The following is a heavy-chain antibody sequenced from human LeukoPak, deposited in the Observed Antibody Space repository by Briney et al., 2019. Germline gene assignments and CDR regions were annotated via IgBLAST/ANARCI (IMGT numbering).Heavy chain of an antibody. CDR2: VYYSGST. V-gene: IGHV4-59*02. Sequence: SETLSLTCVVSGGSVSGYYWGWIRQPPGRGLEWIGYVYYSGSTNYNPSFKSRITISVDTSRNQFSLQLSSVTAADTAVYYCARGHYDSSGYYYHWGQGTLVTVSS. J-gene: IGHJ5*02. CDR3: ARGHYDSSGYYYH. D-gene: IGHD3-22*01. CDR1: GGSVSGYY.